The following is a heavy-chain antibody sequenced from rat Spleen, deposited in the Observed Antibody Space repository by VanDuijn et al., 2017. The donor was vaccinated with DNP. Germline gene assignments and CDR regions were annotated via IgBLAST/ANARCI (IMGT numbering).Heavy chain of an antibody. CDR1: GFSFSDFD. Sequence: EVQLVESGGGLVQPGGSMKLSCAASGFSFSDFDMAWVRQAPKKGLEWVATITYDGGTTYYRGSVRGRYTISRDNAKNTLYLQMDSLRSEETATYYCVRRDGSYYFDYWGQGVMVTVSS. D-gene: IGHD1-3*01. CDR3: VRRDGSYYFDY. V-gene: IGHV5-7*01. J-gene: IGHJ2*01. CDR2: ITYDGGTT.